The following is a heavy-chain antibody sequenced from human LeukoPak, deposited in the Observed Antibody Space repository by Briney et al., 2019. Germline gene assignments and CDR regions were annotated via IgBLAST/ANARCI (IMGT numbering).Heavy chain of an antibody. CDR3: ARVDGARHDP. CDR1: GYSFSNYW. V-gene: IGHV5-51*01. D-gene: IGHD5-24*01. Sequence: GESLKTSCKGSGYSFSNYWIHWVRQMPGKGLEWMGIIFPGDSDTRYSPSFQGQVTISADKSISTAYLQWSSLKASDTAMYYCARVDGARHDPWGQGTLVTVSS. J-gene: IGHJ5*02. CDR2: IFPGDSDT.